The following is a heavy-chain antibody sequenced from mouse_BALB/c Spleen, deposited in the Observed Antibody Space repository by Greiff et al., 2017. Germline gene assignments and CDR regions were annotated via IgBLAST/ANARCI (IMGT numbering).Heavy chain of an antibody. CDR3: ARGGLLPLYAMDY. CDR1: GYSFTGYN. J-gene: IGHJ4*01. D-gene: IGHD2-10*01. V-gene: IGHV1-39*01. Sequence: VQLQQSGPELEKPGASVKISCKASGYSFTGYNMNWVKQSNGKSLEWIGNIDPYYGGTSYNQKFKGKTTLTADKSSSTAYMLLNSLTSEDSAIYFCARGGLLPLYAMDYWGQGTSVTVSS. CDR2: IDPYYGGT.